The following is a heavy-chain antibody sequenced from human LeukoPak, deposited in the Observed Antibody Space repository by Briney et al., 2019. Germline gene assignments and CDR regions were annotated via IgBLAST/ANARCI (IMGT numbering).Heavy chain of an antibody. Sequence: SVKVSCKASGRTFTSHAISWVRQAPGQGLEWMGGIIPIFGTANYAQNFQGRVTITTDESTSTAYMELSSLRSEDTAVYYCARGEERDGYSPPSYWGQGTLVTVSS. CDR1: GRTFTSHA. CDR2: IIPIFGTA. V-gene: IGHV1-69*05. D-gene: IGHD5-24*01. CDR3: ARGEERDGYSPPSY. J-gene: IGHJ4*02.